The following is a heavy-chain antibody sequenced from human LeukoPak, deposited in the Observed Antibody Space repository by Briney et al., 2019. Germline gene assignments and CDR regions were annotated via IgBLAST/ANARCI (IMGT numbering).Heavy chain of an antibody. CDR1: GFTFSDSG. Sequence: GGSLRLSCAASGFTFSDSGMHWVRQTPGKGLEWVAVIASYGGNEYYADSVKGRFTISRDNAKNSLYLQLNSLRAEDTAVYYCARSRFYFDYWGQGTLVTVSS. V-gene: IGHV3-30*03. CDR3: ARSRFYFDY. J-gene: IGHJ4*02. CDR2: IASYGGNE.